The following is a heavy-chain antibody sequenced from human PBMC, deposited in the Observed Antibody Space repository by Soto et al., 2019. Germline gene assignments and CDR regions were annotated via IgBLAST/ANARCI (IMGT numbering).Heavy chain of an antibody. J-gene: IGHJ4*02. D-gene: IGHD1-26*01. CDR2: IDSSSGYT. CDR3: AIDLRRNSGSYFDY. V-gene: IGHV3-11*05. Sequence: GGSLRLSCAASGFRFSDYYMSWIRQAPGKGLEWISYIDSSSGYTNYADSVKGRFTISRDNAKNSLYLQVSSLRAEDTAIYYCAIDLRRNSGSYFDYWGQRTPVTVSS. CDR1: GFRFSDYY.